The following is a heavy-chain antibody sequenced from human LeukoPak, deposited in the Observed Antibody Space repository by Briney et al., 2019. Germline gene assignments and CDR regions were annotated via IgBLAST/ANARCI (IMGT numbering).Heavy chain of an antibody. CDR3: ARDIVPPGIFWDY. CDR2: INQDGSEK. CDR1: GFSFRSFW. V-gene: IGHV3-7*05. D-gene: IGHD2-2*01. J-gene: IGHJ4*02. Sequence: GGSLRLSCAASGFSFRSFWMSWVRQAPGKGLEWVANINQDGSEKYYVDSVKGRFTISRDNAKNSLCLQMNSLRAEDTAVYYCARDIVPPGIFWDYWGQGTLVTVSS.